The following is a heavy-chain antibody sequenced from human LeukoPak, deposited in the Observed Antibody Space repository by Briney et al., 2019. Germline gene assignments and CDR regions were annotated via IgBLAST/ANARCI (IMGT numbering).Heavy chain of an antibody. J-gene: IGHJ1*01. CDR2: IWYDGSNK. CDR3: ARDLAARSEYFQH. CDR1: GFTFSSYG. D-gene: IGHD6-6*01. Sequence: GGSLRLSCAASGFTFSSYGMHWVRQAPGKGLEWVAVIWYDGSNKYYAGSVKGRFTISRDNSKNTLYLQMNSLRAEDTAVYYCARDLAARSEYFQHWGQGTLVTVSS. V-gene: IGHV3-33*01.